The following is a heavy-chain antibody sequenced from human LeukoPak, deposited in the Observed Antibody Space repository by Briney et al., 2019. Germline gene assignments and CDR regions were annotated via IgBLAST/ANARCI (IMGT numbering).Heavy chain of an antibody. J-gene: IGHJ3*01. CDR3: VRKAANSGAFDV. CDR1: GGSISPYY. Sequence: SETLSLACTVSGGSISPYYWSWIRQPPGKGLEWIGYIFHNGNTNYNPSLKSRVTILVDRSKNQFSLKLSSVTAADTAVYYCVRKAANSGAFDVWALGTMVTVSS. D-gene: IGHD6-25*01. CDR2: IFHNGNT. V-gene: IGHV4-4*09.